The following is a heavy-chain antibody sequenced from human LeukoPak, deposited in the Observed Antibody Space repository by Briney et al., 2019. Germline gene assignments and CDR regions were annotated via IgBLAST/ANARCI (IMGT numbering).Heavy chain of an antibody. J-gene: IGHJ4*02. CDR3: AREPDYDILTGHANDY. V-gene: IGHV1-2*02. CDR1: GYTFTGYY. D-gene: IGHD3-9*01. Sequence: GASVKVSCKASGYTFTGYYMRWVRQAPGQGLEWMGWINPNSGGTNYAQKFQGRVTMTRDTSISTAYMELSRLRSDDTAVYYCAREPDYDILTGHANDYWGQGTLVTVSS. CDR2: INPNSGGT.